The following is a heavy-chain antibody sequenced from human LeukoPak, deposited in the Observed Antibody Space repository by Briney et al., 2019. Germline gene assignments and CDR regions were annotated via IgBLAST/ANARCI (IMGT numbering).Heavy chain of an antibody. Sequence: GGSLRLSCAASGFTFSSYAMSWVRQAPGKGLEWVSAISGSGGSTYYADSVKGRFTISRDNSKNTLYLQMNSLRAEDTAVYYCARPRGKWELLRWWFDPWGQGTLVTVSS. D-gene: IGHD1-26*01. J-gene: IGHJ5*02. CDR2: ISGSGGST. CDR1: GFTFSSYA. CDR3: ARPRGKWELLRWWFDP. V-gene: IGHV3-23*01.